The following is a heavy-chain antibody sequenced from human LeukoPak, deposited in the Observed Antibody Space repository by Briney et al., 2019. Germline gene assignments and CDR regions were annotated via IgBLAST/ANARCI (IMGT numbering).Heavy chain of an antibody. V-gene: IGHV3-23*01. J-gene: IGHJ4*02. D-gene: IGHD5-12*01. CDR2: ISGSGGST. CDR1: GFTFRSYA. Sequence: PGGSLRLSCAVSGFTFRSYAMSWVRQAPGKGLECVSGISGSGGSTHYADSVKGRFTISRDTSKNTLFLQMNSLRAEDTAVYYCAKVGGYDRYCFDYWGQGTLVTVSS. CDR3: AKVGGYDRYCFDY.